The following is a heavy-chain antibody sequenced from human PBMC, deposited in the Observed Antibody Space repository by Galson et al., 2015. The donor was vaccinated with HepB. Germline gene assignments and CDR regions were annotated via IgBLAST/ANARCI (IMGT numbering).Heavy chain of an antibody. D-gene: IGHD2-21*01. Sequence: SVKVSCKASGNSFNYYAINWVRQAPGQGLEWMGWINTNNGKPTYAQDFAGRFVFSLDTSVSTTFLQISGLKTEDTAVYYCARDLGPMWGFLRLPFDSWGQEPWSPSPQ. CDR1: GNSFNYYA. J-gene: IGHJ4*01. CDR3: ARDLGPMWGFLRLPFDS. CDR2: INTNNGKP. V-gene: IGHV7-4-1*02.